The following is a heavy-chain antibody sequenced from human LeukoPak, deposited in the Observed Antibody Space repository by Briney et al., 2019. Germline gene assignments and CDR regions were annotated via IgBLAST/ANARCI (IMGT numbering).Heavy chain of an antibody. V-gene: IGHV3-72*01. D-gene: IGHD2-21*02. J-gene: IGHJ4*02. CDR2: ILNKAQGYAT. CDR1: GFTFRDHY. Sequence: GGSLRLSCAASGFTFRDHYMDGLRQAPGKGLQGVGRILNKAQGYATDNAASVRGRFTISRDDSKNSLYLQMNSLKIDDTAVYYCARRVFGGDCYYDYWGQGALVTVSS. CDR3: ARRVFGGDCYYDY.